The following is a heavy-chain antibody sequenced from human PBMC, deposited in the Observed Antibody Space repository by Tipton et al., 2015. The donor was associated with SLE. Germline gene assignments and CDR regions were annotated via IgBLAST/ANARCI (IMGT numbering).Heavy chain of an antibody. V-gene: IGHV4-39*07. Sequence: TLSLTCTVSGGSISSSSYYWGWIRQPPGKGLEWIGSIYYSGSTNYNPSLKSRVTTSVDTSKNQFSLKLSSVTAADTAVYYCARSPPYYYDSSGLDYWGQGTLVTVSS. CDR2: IYYSGST. J-gene: IGHJ4*02. CDR3: ARSPPYYYDSSGLDY. D-gene: IGHD3-22*01. CDR1: GGSISSSSYY.